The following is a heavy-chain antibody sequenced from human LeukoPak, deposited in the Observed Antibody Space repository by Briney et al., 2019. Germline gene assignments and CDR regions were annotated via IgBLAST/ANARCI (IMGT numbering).Heavy chain of an antibody. J-gene: IGHJ4*02. CDR3: ARRVRGVIID. CDR1: GGSISSSSYY. Sequence: PSETLSLTCTVSGGSISSSSYYWGWIRQPPGKGLEWIGSIYYSGSTYYNPSLKSRVTISVDTSKNQFSLKLSSVTAADTAVYYCARRVRGVIIDWGQGTLVTVSS. D-gene: IGHD3-10*01. V-gene: IGHV4-39*07. CDR2: IYYSGST.